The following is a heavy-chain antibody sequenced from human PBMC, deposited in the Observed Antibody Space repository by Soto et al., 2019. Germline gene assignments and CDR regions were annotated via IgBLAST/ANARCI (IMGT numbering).Heavy chain of an antibody. J-gene: IGHJ4*02. Sequence: GGSLRLSCAASGFTFSSYWMTWVRQAPGKGLEWVANIKQDGSAKYYVDSVKGRFTISRDNAKNSLYLQMNSLRAEDTAVYYCSSWLKTSGWYVLLEGSFDYWGQGTLGTVSS. CDR2: IKQDGSAK. D-gene: IGHD6-19*01. V-gene: IGHV3-7*01. CDR1: GFTFSSYW. CDR3: SSWLKTSGWYVLLEGSFDY.